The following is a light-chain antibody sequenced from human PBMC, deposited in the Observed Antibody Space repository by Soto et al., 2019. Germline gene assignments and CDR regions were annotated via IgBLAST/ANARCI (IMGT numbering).Light chain of an antibody. CDR1: QSVNSY. V-gene: IGKV3-20*01. CDR2: TTS. CDR3: QQCGGSPLFS. Sequence: EVLLTQSPATLSLSPGERATLSCRASQSVNSYLTWYQHKPGQAPRLLIHTTSIRATDIPDRFSGSGSGTDFTLTISRLQPEDSAVYYCQQCGGSPLFSFGPGTRVDI. J-gene: IGKJ3*01.